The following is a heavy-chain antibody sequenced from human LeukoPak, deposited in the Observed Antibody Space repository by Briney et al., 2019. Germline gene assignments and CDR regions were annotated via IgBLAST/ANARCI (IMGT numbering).Heavy chain of an antibody. Sequence: GGSLRLSCAASGFTFSNAWMSWVRQAPGKGLEWLGRIKTKTDGGTIDYAAPVKGRSTISRDDSKNTLYLQMNRLKTEDTAVYYCTTGLYGSGSSYWGQGTLVTVSS. CDR2: IKTKTDGGTI. CDR3: TTGLYGSGSSY. J-gene: IGHJ4*02. CDR1: GFTFSNAW. D-gene: IGHD3-10*01. V-gene: IGHV3-15*01.